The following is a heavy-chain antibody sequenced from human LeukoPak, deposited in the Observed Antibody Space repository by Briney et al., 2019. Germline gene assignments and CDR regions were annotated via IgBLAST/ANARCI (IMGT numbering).Heavy chain of an antibody. J-gene: IGHJ3*01. D-gene: IGHD1-26*01. CDR3: AKDSSGNYWDAFDL. Sequence: TLSLTCTVSGGSISNGGYYWSWIRQHPGKGLEWIGYIYYNGRINYNPSLKSRIAISVDTSKNQFSLKLSSVTAADTAVYYCAKDSSGNYWDAFDLWGQGTMVTVSS. V-gene: IGHV4-31*03. CDR2: IYYNGRI. CDR1: GGSISNGGYY.